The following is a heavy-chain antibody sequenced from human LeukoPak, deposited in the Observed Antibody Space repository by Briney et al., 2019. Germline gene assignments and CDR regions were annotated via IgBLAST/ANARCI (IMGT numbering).Heavy chain of an antibody. Sequence: GGSLRLSCAASGFTFSTAWMSWVRQAPGQGLEWVGRIKSKTDGGTPDFAAPVEGRFTISRDDSKNTLYLQMNSLRTEDTAMYYCTTIRVVVVPAAVLPEYFQHWGQGTLVTVSS. J-gene: IGHJ1*01. CDR1: GFTFSTAW. CDR3: TTIRVVVVPAAVLPEYFQH. CDR2: IKSKTDGGTP. D-gene: IGHD2-2*02. V-gene: IGHV3-15*01.